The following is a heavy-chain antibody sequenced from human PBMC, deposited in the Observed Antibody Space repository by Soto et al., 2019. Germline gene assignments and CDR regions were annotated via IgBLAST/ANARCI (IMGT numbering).Heavy chain of an antibody. CDR2: IGTADDT. Sequence: EEQLVESGGNLGKPGGSLRLSCAASGFTFTRFDMHWVRQASGEGLEWVSGIGTADDTYYADSVKGRFSISRDDAKNSLYLQMTNLRVGDTAVYYCARGYNWNYGLDVWGQGTTVTVSS. D-gene: IGHD1-20*01. CDR3: ARGYNWNYGLDV. V-gene: IGHV3-13*01. CDR1: GFTFTRFD. J-gene: IGHJ6*02.